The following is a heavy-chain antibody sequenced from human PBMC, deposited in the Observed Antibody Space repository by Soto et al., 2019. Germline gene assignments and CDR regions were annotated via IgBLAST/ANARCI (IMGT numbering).Heavy chain of an antibody. CDR3: ARDEVIYYDSSGYYLGAFDI. V-gene: IGHV3-30*04. J-gene: IGHJ3*02. Sequence: PGGSLRLSCVASGFTFSSYDMHWVRQAPGEGLEWVAVISHDGRNTHYAYSEKGRFTISRDNSKNTLYLQMNSLRAEDTAVYYCARDEVIYYDSSGYYLGAFDIWGQGTMVTVSS. D-gene: IGHD3-22*01. CDR2: ISHDGRNT. CDR1: GFTFSSYD.